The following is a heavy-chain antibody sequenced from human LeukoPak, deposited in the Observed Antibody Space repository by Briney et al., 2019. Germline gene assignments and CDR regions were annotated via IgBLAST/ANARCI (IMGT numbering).Heavy chain of an antibody. CDR2: MNPNSGNT. J-gene: IGHJ4*02. CDR1: GYTFTGYY. D-gene: IGHD3-9*01. CDR3: ARGLLRYFDWLLPDFDY. V-gene: IGHV1-8*02. Sequence: ASVTVSCKASGYTFTGYYMHWVRQAPGQGLEWMGWMNPNSGNTGYAQKFQGRVTMTRNTSISTAYMELSSLRSEDTAVYYCARGLLRYFDWLLPDFDYWGQGTLVTVSS.